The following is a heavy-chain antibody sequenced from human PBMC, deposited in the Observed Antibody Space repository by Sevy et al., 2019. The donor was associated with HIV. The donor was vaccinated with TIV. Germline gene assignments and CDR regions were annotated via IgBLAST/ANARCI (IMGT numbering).Heavy chain of an antibody. Sequence: ASVKVSCKASEYTFTDYTIHWVRQAPGKGLEWMGWINPNTGGTNYAQKFQHRVSLTRDTSISTVYMELSRLTSDDTAVYYCAKNTGGYWGQGTLVTVSS. CDR1: EYTFTDYT. CDR3: AKNTGGY. D-gene: IGHD2-8*02. V-gene: IGHV1-2*02. CDR2: INPNTGGT. J-gene: IGHJ4*01.